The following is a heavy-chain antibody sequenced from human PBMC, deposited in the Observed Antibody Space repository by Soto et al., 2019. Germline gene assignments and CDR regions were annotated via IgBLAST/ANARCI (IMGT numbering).Heavy chain of an antibody. V-gene: IGHV1-18*01. CDR3: AKNEQPPYYYYGLDV. J-gene: IGHJ6*02. Sequence: ASVKVSCKASGYTFTRYGISWVRQAPGQGLEWMGWISGYNGDTNYAQKFQGRVSMTIDTSTTTAYMELRSLTSDDTAVYYCAKNEQPPYYYYGLDVWGQGTKVTVSS. D-gene: IGHD6-13*01. CDR1: GYTFTRYG. CDR2: ISGYNGDT.